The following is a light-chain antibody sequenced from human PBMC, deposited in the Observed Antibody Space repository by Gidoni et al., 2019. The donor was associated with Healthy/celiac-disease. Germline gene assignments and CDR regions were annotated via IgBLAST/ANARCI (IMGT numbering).Light chain of an antibody. CDR2: QDS. J-gene: IGLJ2*01. CDR3: QAWDSSTVV. V-gene: IGLV3-1*01. CDR1: QLGDTY. Sequence: SYELTQPPSVSVSPGQTASITCPRDQLGDTYARWYQQKPGQAPVLVIYQDSKRPAGIPERFSGSNSGNTATLTISGTQAMDEADYYCQAWDSSTVVFGGGTKLTVL.